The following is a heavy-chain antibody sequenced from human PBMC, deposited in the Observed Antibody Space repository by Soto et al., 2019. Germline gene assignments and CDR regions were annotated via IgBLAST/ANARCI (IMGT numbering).Heavy chain of an antibody. J-gene: IGHJ6*02. V-gene: IGHV3-53*01. CDR3: AREWELPNYYGMDV. Sequence: GGSLRLSCAASGFTVSSNYMSWVRQAPGKGLEWVSVIYSGGSTYYADSVKGRFTISRDNSKNTVHLQMNSLRAEDTAVYYCAREWELPNYYGMDVWGQGTPVTVSS. CDR2: IYSGGST. CDR1: GFTVSSNY. D-gene: IGHD1-26*01.